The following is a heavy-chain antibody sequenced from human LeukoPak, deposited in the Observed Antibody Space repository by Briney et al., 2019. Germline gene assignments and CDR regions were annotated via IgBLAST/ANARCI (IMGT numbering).Heavy chain of an antibody. Sequence: GGSLRLSCAASGFTVSSNYMSWVRQAPGKGLEWVSVIYSGGSTYYADSVKGRFTISRDNSKNTLYLQMNSLRAEDTALYYCAKVSIAVALHGAFDIWGQGTMVTVSS. V-gene: IGHV3-53*01. J-gene: IGHJ3*02. CDR2: IYSGGST. CDR3: AKVSIAVALHGAFDI. CDR1: GFTVSSNY. D-gene: IGHD6-19*01.